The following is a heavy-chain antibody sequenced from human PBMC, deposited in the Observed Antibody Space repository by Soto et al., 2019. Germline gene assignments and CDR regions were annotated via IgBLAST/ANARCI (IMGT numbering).Heavy chain of an antibody. J-gene: IGHJ6*03. CDR3: ARGSSDYYYHYQLDV. V-gene: IGHV4-59*01. CDR1: GGSISSYY. D-gene: IGHD6-6*01. Sequence: SETLSLTCTVSGGSISSYYWSWIRQPPGKGLEWIGYIYYSGRTNYNPSLKSRVTTSVDTSKNQFSLELSSVTAADTAVYYCARGSSDYYYHYQLDVSGKGTTVTVSS. CDR2: IYYSGRT.